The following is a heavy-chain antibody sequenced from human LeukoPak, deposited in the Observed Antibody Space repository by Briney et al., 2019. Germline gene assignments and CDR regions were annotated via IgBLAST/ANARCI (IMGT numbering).Heavy chain of an antibody. CDR2: IYTSGST. CDR3: ARDGVIPAAKIYYYYYYMDV. CDR1: GGSISSGSYY. Sequence: SETLSLTCTVSGGSISSGSYYWSWIRQPAGKGLEWIGRIYTSGSTNYNPSLKSRVTISVDTSKNQFSLKLSSVTAADTAGYYCARDGVIPAAKIYYYYYYMDVWGKGTTVTVSS. D-gene: IGHD2-2*01. J-gene: IGHJ6*03. V-gene: IGHV4-61*02.